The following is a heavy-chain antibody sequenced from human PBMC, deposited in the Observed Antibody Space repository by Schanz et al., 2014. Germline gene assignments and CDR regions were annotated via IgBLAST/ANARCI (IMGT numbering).Heavy chain of an antibody. V-gene: IGHV1-69*09. CDR1: GYTFTSYD. J-gene: IGHJ3*02. CDR2: IIPILGIT. D-gene: IGHD3-3*01. CDR3: VTEKRMESGTWAKAFDI. Sequence: QVQLVQSGAEVKKPGASVRLSCEASGYTFTSYDINWVRQAPGQGLEWMGRIIPILGITNVAQTFQDRVTITADKSTSTVYMELSSLRSDDTAMYYCVTEKRMESGTWAKAFDIWGQGTWVTVSS.